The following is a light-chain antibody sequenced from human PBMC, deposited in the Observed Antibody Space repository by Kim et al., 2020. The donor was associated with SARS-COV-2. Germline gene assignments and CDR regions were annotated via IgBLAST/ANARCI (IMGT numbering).Light chain of an antibody. CDR1: ALPNEY. CDR2: KDS. CDR3: QSADSSGTYDV. J-gene: IGLJ1*01. Sequence: PGQTARITCSGDALPNEYAYWYRQKPGQAPVLVIDKDSERPSGIPERFAGSSSGTTVTLTISGVQAEDEADYYCQSADSSGTYDVFGTGTKVTVL. V-gene: IGLV3-25*03.